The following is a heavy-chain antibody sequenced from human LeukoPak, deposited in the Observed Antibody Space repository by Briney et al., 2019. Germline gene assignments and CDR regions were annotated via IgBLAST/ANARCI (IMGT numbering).Heavy chain of an antibody. CDR1: GGSISGYY. V-gene: IGHV4-4*07. CDR3: ARLPYYYDSSGYYYYYYGMDV. Sequence: SETLSLTCTVSGGSISGYYWSWIRQPAGKGLEWIGRIYTSGSTNYNPSLKSRVTMSVDTSKNQFSLKLSSVTAADTAVYYCARLPYYYDSSGYYYYYYGMDVWGQGTTVTVSS. J-gene: IGHJ6*02. CDR2: IYTSGST. D-gene: IGHD3-22*01.